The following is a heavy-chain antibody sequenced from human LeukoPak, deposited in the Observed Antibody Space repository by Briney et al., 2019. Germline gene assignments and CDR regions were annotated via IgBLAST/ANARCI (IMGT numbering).Heavy chain of an antibody. J-gene: IGHJ4*02. D-gene: IGHD2-2*01. Sequence: GGSLRLSCAASGFTFSSYAMNWVRQAPGKGLEWVSAISGSGGSTYYADSVKGRFTTSRDNSKNTLYLQMNSLRAEDTAVYYCAKVYCSSTSCFYDYWGQGTLVTVSS. V-gene: IGHV3-23*01. CDR3: AKVYCSSTSCFYDY. CDR2: ISGSGGST. CDR1: GFTFSSYA.